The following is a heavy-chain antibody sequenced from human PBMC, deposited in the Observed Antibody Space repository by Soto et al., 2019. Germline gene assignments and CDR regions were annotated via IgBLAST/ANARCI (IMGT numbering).Heavy chain of an antibody. J-gene: IGHJ6*02. V-gene: IGHV1-69*08. CDR2: IIPILGIA. CDR3: ARDGGWEYYYGSGRVGMDV. CDR1: GGTFSSYT. D-gene: IGHD3-22*01. Sequence: QVQLVQSGAEVKKPGSSVKVSCKASGGTFSSYTISWVRQAPGQGLEWMGRIIPILGIANYAQKFQGKVTIPGDKPTSTAYMELSSLRPEDTAVYYCARDGGWEYYYGSGRVGMDVWGQGTTVTVSS.